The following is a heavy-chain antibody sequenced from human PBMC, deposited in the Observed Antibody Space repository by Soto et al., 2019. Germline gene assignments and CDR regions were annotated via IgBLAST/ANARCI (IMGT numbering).Heavy chain of an antibody. CDR3: ASINWNYGGYYYSDY. CDR2: IIPIFGTA. CDR1: GGTFSSYA. Sequence: QVQLVQSGAAVKKPGSSVKVSCKASGGTFSSYAISWVRQAPGQGLEWMGGIIPIFGTANYAQKFQGRVPITADESTSTAYMELSSLRSEDTAVYYCASINWNYGGYYYSDYWGQGTLVTVSS. J-gene: IGHJ4*02. D-gene: IGHD1-7*01. V-gene: IGHV1-69*01.